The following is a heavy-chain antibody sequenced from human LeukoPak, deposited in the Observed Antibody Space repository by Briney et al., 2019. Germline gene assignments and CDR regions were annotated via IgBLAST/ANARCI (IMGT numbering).Heavy chain of an antibody. J-gene: IGHJ3*02. Sequence: PGGSLRLSCAASGFTFSSSGMHWVRQAPGKGLEWVAEIRQDGNKKYYTDSVKGRFTISRDNSKNTLYLQINSLRAEDTAVYYCAKGYSYGSGYAFDIWGQGTKVTVSS. D-gene: IGHD5-18*01. V-gene: IGHV3-33*06. CDR1: GFTFSSSG. CDR3: AKGYSYGSGYAFDI. CDR2: IRQDGNKK.